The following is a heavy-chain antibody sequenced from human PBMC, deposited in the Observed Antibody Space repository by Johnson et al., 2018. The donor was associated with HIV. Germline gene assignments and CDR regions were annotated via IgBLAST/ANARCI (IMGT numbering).Heavy chain of an antibody. J-gene: IGHJ3*02. D-gene: IGHD1-26*01. Sequence: DVQVVESGGGLVQPGGSLRLSCAASGFTFSSYAMHWVRQGPGKGLEYVSGISSNGGSTYYANSVKGRFTISRDNSKNTLYLQMGSLRTEDMAVYYCARGRCVVGNAFDIWGQGTMVTVSS. CDR1: GFTFSSYA. CDR2: ISSNGGST. V-gene: IGHV3-64*01. CDR3: ARGRCVVGNAFDI.